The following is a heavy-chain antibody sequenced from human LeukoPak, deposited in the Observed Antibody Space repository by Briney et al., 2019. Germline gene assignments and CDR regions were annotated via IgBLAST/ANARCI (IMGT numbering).Heavy chain of an antibody. CDR3: VRDAAYYYGSGSFLGY. Sequence: GGSLRLSCAASGFTFSNYAMHWVRQAPGKGLEWVAVIAFDGSNKYFADSVRGRFTLSRDNSKNTLYLQMNSLRAEDTAVYYCVRDAAYYYGSGSFLGYWGQGTLVTVSS. CDR1: GFTFSNYA. CDR2: IAFDGSNK. J-gene: IGHJ4*02. V-gene: IGHV3-30*04. D-gene: IGHD3-10*01.